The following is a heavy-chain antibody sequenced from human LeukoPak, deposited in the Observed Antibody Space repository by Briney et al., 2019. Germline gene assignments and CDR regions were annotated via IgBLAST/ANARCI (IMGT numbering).Heavy chain of an antibody. CDR2: IYYSGST. CDR1: GGSISSYY. Sequence: SETLSLTCTVSGGSISSYYWSWTRQPPGKGLEWIGYIYYSGSTKYNPSLKSRVTISVDASKTQFSLKLNSVTAADTVVYYCARGSRELYYFDYWGQGTLVTVSS. V-gene: IGHV4-59*01. CDR3: ARGSRELYYFDY. J-gene: IGHJ4*02. D-gene: IGHD1-7*01.